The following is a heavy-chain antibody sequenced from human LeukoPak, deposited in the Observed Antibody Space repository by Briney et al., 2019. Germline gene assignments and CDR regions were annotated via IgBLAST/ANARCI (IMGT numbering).Heavy chain of an antibody. CDR2: IYHSGST. V-gene: IGHV4-4*02. D-gene: IGHD3-9*01. CDR1: GGSISSSNW. CDR3: ARVTGYTIEDYFDY. Sequence: SGTLSLTCAVSGGSISSSNWWSWVRQPPGKGLEWIGEIYHSGSTNYNPSLKSRVTISVKTSKNQFSLKLRSVTAADTAVYYCARVTGYTIEDYFDYWGQGTLVTVSS. J-gene: IGHJ4*02.